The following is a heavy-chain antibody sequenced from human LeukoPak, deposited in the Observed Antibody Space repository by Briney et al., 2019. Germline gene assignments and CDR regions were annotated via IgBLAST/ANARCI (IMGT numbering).Heavy chain of an antibody. CDR1: GYSFTSYW. CDR2: IYPGDSDT. V-gene: IGHV5-51*01. D-gene: IGHD2-2*01. Sequence: GESLKISCKGSGYSFTSYWIGWVRQMPGKGLEWMGTIYPGDSDTRYSPSFQGQVTISADKSISTAYLQWSSLEASDTAMYYCARHYCSSTSCYGPLGAPFDYWGQGTLVTVS. J-gene: IGHJ4*02. CDR3: ARHYCSSTSCYGPLGAPFDY.